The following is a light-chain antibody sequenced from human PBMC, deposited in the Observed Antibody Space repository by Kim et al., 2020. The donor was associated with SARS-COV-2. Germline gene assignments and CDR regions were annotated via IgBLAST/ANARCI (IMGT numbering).Light chain of an antibody. J-gene: IGKJ2*01. Sequence: SPGESGTLSWRASQTVGSHLAWYQQKPGQAPRLLIYSASTRATGIPPRFRGSGSGTEFTLTISSLESEDSAIYYCQHHNNWPPYTFGQGTKLEI. CDR3: QHHNNWPPYT. CDR1: QTVGSH. CDR2: SAS. V-gene: IGKV3-15*01.